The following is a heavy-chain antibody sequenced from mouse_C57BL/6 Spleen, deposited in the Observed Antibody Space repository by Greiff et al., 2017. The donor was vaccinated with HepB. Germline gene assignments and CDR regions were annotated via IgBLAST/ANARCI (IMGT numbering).Heavy chain of an antibody. CDR1: GYSITSGYY. CDR3: ARDAGGFEGYYFDY. D-gene: IGHD3-1*01. V-gene: IGHV3-6*01. J-gene: IGHJ2*01. CDR2: ISYDGSN. Sequence: EVQLKESGPGLVKPSQSLSLTCSVTGYSITSGYYWNWIRQFPGNKLEWMGYISYDGSNNYNPSLKNRISITRDTSKNQFFLKLNSVTTEDTATYYCARDAGGFEGYYFDYWGQGTTLTVSS.